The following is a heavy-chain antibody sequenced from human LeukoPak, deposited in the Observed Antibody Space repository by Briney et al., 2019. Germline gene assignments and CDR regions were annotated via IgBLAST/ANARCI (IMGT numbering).Heavy chain of an antibody. CDR2: IRYDGNDK. Sequence: GGSLRVSCAASGFSFSTFGMYWVRQVPGKGLEWVAFIRYDGNDKYYGDSAKDRFTISRDNSKNTLYLQMNSLTTDDTGVYYCAKDSQLDVGSDYYYYFYMDVWGRGTTVTVSS. J-gene: IGHJ6*03. CDR1: GFSFSTFG. V-gene: IGHV3-30*02. CDR3: AKDSQLDVGSDYYYYFYMDV. D-gene: IGHD1-1*01.